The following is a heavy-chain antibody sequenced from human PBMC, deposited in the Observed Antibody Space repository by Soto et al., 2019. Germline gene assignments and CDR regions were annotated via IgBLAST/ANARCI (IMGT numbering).Heavy chain of an antibody. CDR1: GFTFSSYS. CDR2: ISSSSSTI. D-gene: IGHD3-9*01. CDR3: AKQSNYDILTGYYLG. J-gene: IGHJ4*02. V-gene: IGHV3-48*01. Sequence: GGSLRLSCVASGFTFSSYSMNWVRQAPGKGLEWVSYISSSSSTIYYADSVKGRFTISRDNAKNTLYLQMNSLRAEDTAVYYCAKQSNYDILTGYYLGWGQGTLVTVSS.